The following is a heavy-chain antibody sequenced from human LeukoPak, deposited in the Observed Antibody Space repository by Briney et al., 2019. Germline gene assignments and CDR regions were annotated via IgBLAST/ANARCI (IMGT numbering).Heavy chain of an antibody. Sequence: SETLSLTCAVYGGSFSGYYWSWIRQPPGKGLEWIGEINHSGSTNYNPSLKSRVTISVDTSKNQFSLKLSSVTAADTAVYYCASEAGSPFTLNDYWGQGTLVTVSS. CDR1: GGSFSGYY. J-gene: IGHJ4*02. V-gene: IGHV4-34*01. CDR3: ASEAGSPFTLNDY. CDR2: INHSGST.